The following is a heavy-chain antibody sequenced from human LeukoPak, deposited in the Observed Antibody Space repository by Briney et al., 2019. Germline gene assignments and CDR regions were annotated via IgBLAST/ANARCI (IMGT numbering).Heavy chain of an antibody. D-gene: IGHD3-9*01. CDR1: GFTFSIYG. CDR2: ISYDGSNK. CDR3: AKAFYDILTGFPN. V-gene: IGHV3-30*18. Sequence: GRSLRLSCAASGFTFSIYGMHWVRQAPGKGLEGVAVISYDGSNKYYADSVKGRFTISRDNSKNTLYLQMNSLRAEDTAVYYCAKAFYDILTGFPNWGQGTLVTVSS. J-gene: IGHJ4*02.